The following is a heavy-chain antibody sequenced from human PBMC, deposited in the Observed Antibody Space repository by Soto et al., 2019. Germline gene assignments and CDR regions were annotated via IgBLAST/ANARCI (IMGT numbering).Heavy chain of an antibody. D-gene: IGHD1-20*01. CDR3: VITSITGTTFLLAP. Sequence: EIKSGLQSTGQGLEWMGWMNPNSGNTGYAQKFQGRVTMTRNTSISTAYMELSSLRSEDTAVYYCVITSITGTTFLLAPWGQGTLVIVSS. V-gene: IGHV1-8*01. CDR1: E. J-gene: IGHJ5*02. CDR2: MNPNSGNT.